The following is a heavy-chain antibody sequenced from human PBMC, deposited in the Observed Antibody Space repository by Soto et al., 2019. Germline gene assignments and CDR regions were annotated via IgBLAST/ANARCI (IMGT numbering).Heavy chain of an antibody. CDR1: GYTFTSYG. J-gene: IGHJ5*02. Sequence: EASVKVSCKASGYTFTSYGISWVRQAPGQGLEWMGWISAYNGNTNYAQKLQGGVTMTTDTSTSTAYMELRSLRSDDTAVYYCARGIVGDFWSGYYTGNWFDPWGQGTLVTVSS. CDR2: ISAYNGNT. V-gene: IGHV1-18*01. D-gene: IGHD3-3*01. CDR3: ARGIVGDFWSGYYTGNWFDP.